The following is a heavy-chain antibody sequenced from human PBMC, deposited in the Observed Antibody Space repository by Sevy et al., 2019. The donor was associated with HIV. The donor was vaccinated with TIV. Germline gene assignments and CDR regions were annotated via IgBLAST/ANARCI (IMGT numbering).Heavy chain of an antibody. D-gene: IGHD3-10*01. CDR2: IRGRGGST. CDR3: AKETIRGTSNWFDA. J-gene: IGHJ5*02. Sequence: VGSLRLSCVASGFTFSSYGMSWVRQAPGEGLECVSDIRGRGGSTYYADSVRGRFTISRDNSKNTLYLQMNSLRADDTAVYYCAKETIRGTSNWFDAWGQGTLVTVSS. V-gene: IGHV3-23*01. CDR1: GFTFSSYG.